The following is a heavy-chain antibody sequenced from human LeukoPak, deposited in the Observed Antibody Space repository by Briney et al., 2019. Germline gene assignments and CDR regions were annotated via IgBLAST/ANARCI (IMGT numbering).Heavy chain of an antibody. Sequence: SETLSLTCTVSGGSISWYYWSWIRQPAGKGLEWIGRVYPSGSTRYNPSFKSRVTMSRDTSKNRFSLKLTSVTAADTAVYYCAREDITSGGAIAHNWFDPWGQGTLVTVSS. D-gene: IGHD3-16*02. CDR3: AREDITSGGAIAHNWFDP. V-gene: IGHV4-4*07. CDR2: VYPSGST. CDR1: GGSISWYY. J-gene: IGHJ5*02.